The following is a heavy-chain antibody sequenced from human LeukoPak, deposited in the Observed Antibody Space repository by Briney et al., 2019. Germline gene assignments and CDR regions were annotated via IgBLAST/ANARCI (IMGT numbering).Heavy chain of an antibody. J-gene: IGHJ4*02. CDR3: AKEPTSSMVRGGAGY. CDR2: ISASGATT. CDR1: GFTFSAYA. D-gene: IGHD3-10*01. V-gene: IGHV3-23*01. Sequence: GGSLRLSCVVSGFTFSAYAISWVRQAPGEGLEWVSSISASGATTDYADSLKGRFTVSRDNSKKTLYLQMDSLRAEDTAVYYCAKEPTSSMVRGGAGYWGQGILVTVSS.